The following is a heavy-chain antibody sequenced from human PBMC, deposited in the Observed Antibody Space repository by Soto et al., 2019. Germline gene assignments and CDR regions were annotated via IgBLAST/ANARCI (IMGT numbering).Heavy chain of an antibody. V-gene: IGHV1-18*04. CDR3: ARAPYSTSTLLYFFDY. D-gene: IGHD6-6*01. Sequence: QVQLVQSGAEVKKPGASVKVSCKASGYTFTNYCIHWVRQAPGQGLEWMGWIRAYNGDTDYAHNLQGRLTLTTDTSTSTAYMELRSLTSDDTAVYYCARAPYSTSTLLYFFDYWGQGTLVTVSS. CDR2: IRAYNGDT. J-gene: IGHJ4*02. CDR1: GYTFTNYC.